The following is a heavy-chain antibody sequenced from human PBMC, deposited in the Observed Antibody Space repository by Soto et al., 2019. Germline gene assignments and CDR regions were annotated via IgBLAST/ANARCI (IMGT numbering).Heavy chain of an antibody. V-gene: IGHV3-48*01. Sequence: GGSLRLSCAASGFTFSSYSMNWVRQAPGKGLEWVSYISSSSSTIYYADSVKGRFTISRDNAKNSLYLQMNSLRAEDTAVYYCARVPQLLWFGESTSPDDYWGQGTLVTVSS. CDR1: GFTFSSYS. CDR2: ISSSSSTI. J-gene: IGHJ4*02. CDR3: ARVPQLLWFGESTSPDDY. D-gene: IGHD3-10*01.